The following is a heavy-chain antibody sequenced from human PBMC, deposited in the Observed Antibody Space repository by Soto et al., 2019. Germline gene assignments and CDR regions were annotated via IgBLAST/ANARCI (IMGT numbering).Heavy chain of an antibody. CDR1: GSSVNSNYW. CDR3: ANLLGQDFWSGSNINAS. Sequence: SETLSLTCAVSGSSVNSNYWWGWIRQPPGKGLEWIGYMYYSGTTFYNPSLKSRVTMSVDTSKNQLSLKVTSMTAVDTAVYYCANLLGQDFWSGSNINASWAQGTLVTVSS. D-gene: IGHD3-3*01. V-gene: IGHV4-28*01. CDR2: MYYSGTT. J-gene: IGHJ5*02.